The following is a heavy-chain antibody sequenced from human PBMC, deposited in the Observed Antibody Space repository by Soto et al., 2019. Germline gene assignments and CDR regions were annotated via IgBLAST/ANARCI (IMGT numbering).Heavy chain of an antibody. D-gene: IGHD6-19*01. CDR3: ARDGRRGEQWLVSYHYYYLDV. J-gene: IGHJ6*03. Sequence: ASVKVSCKASGYTFTSYAMHWVRQVPGQRLEWMGWINAGNGNTKYSQKFQGRVTITRDTSASTAYMELSSLRSEDTAVYYCARDGRRGEQWLVSYHYYYLDVWGKGTTVTVSS. V-gene: IGHV1-3*01. CDR1: GYTFTSYA. CDR2: INAGNGNT.